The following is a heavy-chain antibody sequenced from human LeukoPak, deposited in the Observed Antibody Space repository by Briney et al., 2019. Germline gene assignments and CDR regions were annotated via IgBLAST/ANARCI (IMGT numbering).Heavy chain of an antibody. CDR1: GFTFSSYS. Sequence: PGGSLRLSCAASGFTFSSYSMNWVRQAPGKGLEWVSSISSSSSYIYYADSVKGRFTISRDNAKNSLCLQMNSLRAEDTAVYYCARVVIAVAGVSDYWGQGTLVTVSS. V-gene: IGHV3-21*01. D-gene: IGHD6-19*01. CDR3: ARVVIAVAGVSDY. J-gene: IGHJ4*02. CDR2: ISSSSSYI.